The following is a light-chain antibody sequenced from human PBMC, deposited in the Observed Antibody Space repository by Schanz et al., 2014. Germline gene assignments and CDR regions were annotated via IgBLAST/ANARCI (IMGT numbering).Light chain of an antibody. CDR2: GAS. J-gene: IGKJ4*01. CDR3: QQYINWLT. CDR1: QSVDSNY. Sequence: EIVLTQSPGTLSLSPGERATLSCRASQSVDSNYLAWYQQKPGQAPRLLIYGASSRATGIPDRFSGSGSGTDFTLTISRLEPEDFAVYYCQQYINWLTFGGGTKVEIK. V-gene: IGKV3-20*01.